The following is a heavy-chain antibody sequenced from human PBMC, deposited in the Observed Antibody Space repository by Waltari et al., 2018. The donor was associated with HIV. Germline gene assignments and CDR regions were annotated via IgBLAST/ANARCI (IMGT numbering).Heavy chain of an antibody. Sequence: GMHWVRQAPGKGLEWVAVIWYDGSKKYYADSVKGRFTISRDNSKNTLYLQMNSLRDEDTAVYYCARGVHDFYYGMDVWGQGTSVTVSS. CDR1: G. CDR3: ARGVHDFYYGMDV. V-gene: IGHV3-33*01. CDR2: IWYDGSKK. J-gene: IGHJ6*02.